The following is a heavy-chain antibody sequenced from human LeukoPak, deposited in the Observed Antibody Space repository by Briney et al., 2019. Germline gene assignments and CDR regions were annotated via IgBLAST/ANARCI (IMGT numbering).Heavy chain of an antibody. Sequence: GGSLRLSCAASGFTFSSYGMHWVRQAPGKGLDWVAVISDDGSTKYYADSVKGRFTISRDNSKNTLYLQMNGLRAEDTAVYYCAKERYTSGWDYWGQGTLVTVSS. CDR3: AKERYTSGWDY. CDR1: GFTFSSYG. CDR2: ISDDGSTK. V-gene: IGHV3-30*18. J-gene: IGHJ4*02. D-gene: IGHD6-19*01.